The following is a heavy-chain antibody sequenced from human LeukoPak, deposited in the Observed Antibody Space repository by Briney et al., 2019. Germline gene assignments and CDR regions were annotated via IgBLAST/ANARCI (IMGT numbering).Heavy chain of an antibody. V-gene: IGHV4-39*01. J-gene: IGHJ4*02. CDR1: GGSISSSSYY. CDR2: IYYSGST. Sequence: PSETLSLTCTVSGGSISSSSYYWGWIRQPPGKGLEWIGSIYYSGSTYYNPSLKSRVTISVDTSKNQFSLKLSSVTAAETAVYYCASQDGFAPLDYWGQGTLVTVSS. CDR3: ASQDGFAPLDY.